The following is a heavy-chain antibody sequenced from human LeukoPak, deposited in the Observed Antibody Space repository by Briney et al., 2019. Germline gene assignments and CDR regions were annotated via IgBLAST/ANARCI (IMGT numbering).Heavy chain of an antibody. Sequence: PGGSLRLSCAASGFTLNSNWMHWVRQAPGKGLEWVAVISYDGSNKYYADSVKGRFTISRDNSKNTLYLQMNSLRAEDTAVYYCARGYCSGGSCYSLGYWGQGTLVTVSS. V-gene: IGHV3-30-3*01. D-gene: IGHD2-15*01. CDR2: ISYDGSNK. CDR3: ARGYCSGGSCYSLGY. J-gene: IGHJ4*02. CDR1: GFTLNSNW.